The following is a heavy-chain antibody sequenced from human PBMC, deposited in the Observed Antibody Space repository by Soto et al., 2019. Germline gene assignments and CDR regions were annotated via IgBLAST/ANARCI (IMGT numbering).Heavy chain of an antibody. Sequence: GECLTSSCTGSGHSFAGYWISWVRQMPGKGLEWMGRIDPSDSYTNYSPSFQGHVTISADKSISTAYLQWSSLKASDTAMYYCASAYYYDSSGYSAFDIWGQGTMVTVSS. V-gene: IGHV5-10-1*01. D-gene: IGHD3-22*01. J-gene: IGHJ3*02. CDR3: ASAYYYDSSGYSAFDI. CDR2: IDPSDSYT. CDR1: GHSFAGYW.